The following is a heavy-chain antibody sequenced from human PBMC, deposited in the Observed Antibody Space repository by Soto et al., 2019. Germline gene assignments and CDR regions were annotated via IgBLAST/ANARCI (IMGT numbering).Heavy chain of an antibody. V-gene: IGHV3-30*18. CDR2: ISYDGSNK. Sequence: QVQLVESGGGVVQPGRSLRLSCAASGFTFSSYGMHWVRQAPGKGLEWVAVISYDGSNKYYADSVKGRFTISRDNSKNTLYLQMNSLRAEDTAVYYCVKDQVRVVVAAAFDYWGQGTLVTVSS. CDR3: VKDQVRVVVAAAFDY. D-gene: IGHD2-15*01. J-gene: IGHJ4*02. CDR1: GFTFSSYG.